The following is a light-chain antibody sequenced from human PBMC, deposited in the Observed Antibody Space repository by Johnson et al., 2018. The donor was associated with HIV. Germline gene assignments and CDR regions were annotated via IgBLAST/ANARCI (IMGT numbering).Light chain of an antibody. CDR3: GTCDRSLSAPYV. V-gene: IGLV1-51*02. CDR1: RSNIGNNY. J-gene: IGLJ1*01. Sequence: QSVSTQPPSVSAAPGQKVTISCSGSRSNIGNNYVSWYQQLPGTAPKLLIYENNKRPSGIPDRFSASKSGTSATLAITGLQTGDEADYYCGTCDRSLSAPYVFGTWTKVTVL. CDR2: ENN.